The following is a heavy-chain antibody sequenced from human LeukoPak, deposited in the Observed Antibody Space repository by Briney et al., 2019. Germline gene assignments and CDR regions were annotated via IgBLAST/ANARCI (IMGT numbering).Heavy chain of an antibody. V-gene: IGHV3-11*01. CDR2: ISPSGSSI. Sequence: GGSLRLSCAASGFTFSDYYMTWIRQAPGKGLEWVSHISPSGSSIYYASSVKGRFTISRDNAKNSLYLQVNSLRVEDTAMYYCARAPDEWWELLDRVSAGYFDYWGRGTLVTVSS. CDR3: ARAPDEWWELLDRVSAGYFDY. CDR1: GFTFSDYY. D-gene: IGHD1-26*01. J-gene: IGHJ4*02.